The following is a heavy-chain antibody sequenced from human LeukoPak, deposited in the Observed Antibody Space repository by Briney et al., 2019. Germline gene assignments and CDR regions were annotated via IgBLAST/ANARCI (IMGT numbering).Heavy chain of an antibody. Sequence: PSETLSLTCTVSGGSISSGSYYWSWIRQPAGKGLEWIGRIYTNGSTNYNRSLKSRVTISVDTSKNQFSLTLSSVTAADTAVYYCARGIVVVAQLGFYFYYMDVWGKGTTVTISS. CDR1: GGSISSGSYY. V-gene: IGHV4-61*02. CDR2: IYTNGST. CDR3: ARGIVVVAQLGFYFYYMDV. J-gene: IGHJ6*03. D-gene: IGHD2-15*01.